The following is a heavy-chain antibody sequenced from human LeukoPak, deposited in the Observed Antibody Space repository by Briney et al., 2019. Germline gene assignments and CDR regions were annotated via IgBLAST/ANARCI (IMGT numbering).Heavy chain of an antibody. J-gene: IGHJ6*02. CDR3: AREGEVGTKFYYYYGFDV. Sequence: PSETLSLTCTVSGGSVSSGSYYWSWIRQPPGEGLEWIAYIYYSGSTYYSPSLKSRVTMSVDTSKNQFSLKLSSVTAADTAVYFCAREGEVGTKFYYYYGFDVWGQGTTVTVSS. CDR1: GGSVSSGSYY. V-gene: IGHV4-61*01. CDR2: IYYSGST. D-gene: IGHD1-26*01.